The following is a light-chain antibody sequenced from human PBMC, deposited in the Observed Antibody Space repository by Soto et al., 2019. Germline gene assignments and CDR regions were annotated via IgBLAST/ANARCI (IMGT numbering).Light chain of an antibody. CDR1: QNINNY. CDR2: DAS. V-gene: IGKV1-33*01. J-gene: IGKJ5*01. CDR3: QQYENLPT. Sequence: DIQMTQSPSYLSESVGDRFTVTCQASQNINNYLNWYQQKPGRAPKLLIYDASNLEAGVPSRLRGSASGTDFTFTISRLTPEDTATYYCQQYENLPTFGHGTRLEIK.